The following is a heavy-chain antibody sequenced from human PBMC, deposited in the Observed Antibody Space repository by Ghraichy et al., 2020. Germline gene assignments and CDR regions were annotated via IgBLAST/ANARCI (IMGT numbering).Heavy chain of an antibody. CDR1: GHTFSPFT. J-gene: IGHJ2*01. D-gene: IGHD3-22*01. CDR2: ISYDGSNK. CDR3: AREQMMIVETSWYFYL. Sequence: GGSLRLSWIASGHTFSPFTFNWVVYPLRLGIKWVAVISYDGSNKSYADSVKVRFTIYRDNSKNTLYLQMNSLRAEDTAVYYFAREQMMIVETSWYFYLWGRGTLVTVSS. V-gene: IGHV3-30*01.